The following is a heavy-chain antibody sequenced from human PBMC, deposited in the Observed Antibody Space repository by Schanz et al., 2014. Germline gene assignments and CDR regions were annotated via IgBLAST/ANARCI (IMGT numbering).Heavy chain of an antibody. CDR1: GFTFSNFG. CDR3: ARLATSKSRLGDAVDI. CDR2: ISSDGTNK. J-gene: IGHJ3*02. D-gene: IGHD6-6*01. Sequence: VQLVEYGGGLVQPGESLRLSCAASGFTFSNFGLHWVRQAPGKGLNWVAVISSDGTNKYYADSVQGRFTLSKDFSKDTLYLQLTSLRPEDTAVYYCARLATSKSRLGDAVDIWGQGTMVTVSS. V-gene: IGHV3-30*03.